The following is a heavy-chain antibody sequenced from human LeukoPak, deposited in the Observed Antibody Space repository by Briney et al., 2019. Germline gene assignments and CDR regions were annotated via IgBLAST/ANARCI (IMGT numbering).Heavy chain of an antibody. J-gene: IGHJ4*02. V-gene: IGHV3-30*02. CDR1: GFTFSSYG. D-gene: IGHD3-3*01. CDR2: IRYDGSNK. CDR3: AKGAAYDFWSGYYLDY. Sequence: GGSLRLSCAASGFTFSSYGMHWVRQAPGKGLEWVAFIRYDGSNKYYADSVKGRFTISRDNSKNTLYLQMNSLRAEDTAVYYCAKGAAYDFWSGYYLDYWGQGTLVTVSS.